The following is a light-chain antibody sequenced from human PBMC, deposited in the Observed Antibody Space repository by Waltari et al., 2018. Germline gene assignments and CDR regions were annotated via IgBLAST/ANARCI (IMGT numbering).Light chain of an antibody. CDR2: AAS. CDR3: QQLLSYPLT. V-gene: IGKV1-9*01. Sequence: DIQLTQSPSFLSTSVGDRVTITCRANQDISSYLAWYQQKPGKAPKLLISAASTLQSAVPSRFSGSGSGTEFTLTISSLQSEDIATYYCQQLLSYPLTFGGGTKVVIK. J-gene: IGKJ4*01. CDR1: QDISSY.